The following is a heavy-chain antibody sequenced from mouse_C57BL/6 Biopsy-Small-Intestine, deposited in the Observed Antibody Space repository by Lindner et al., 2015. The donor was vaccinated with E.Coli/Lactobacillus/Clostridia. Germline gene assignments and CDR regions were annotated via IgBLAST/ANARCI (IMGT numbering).Heavy chain of an antibody. V-gene: IGHV1-22*01. CDR2: INPTNGGT. CDR1: GYTFTDYN. J-gene: IGHJ3*01. Sequence: QLQESGPELVKPGTSVKMSCKASGYTFTDYNIHWVKQSHGKSLEWIGYINPTNGGTSYNQKFKGRATLTVNKSSSTANMELRSLTSEDSAVYYCARGNSAGYAYWGQGTLVTVSA. CDR3: ARGNSAGYAY.